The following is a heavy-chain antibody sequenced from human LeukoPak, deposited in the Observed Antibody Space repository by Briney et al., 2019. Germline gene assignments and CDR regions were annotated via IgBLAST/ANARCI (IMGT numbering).Heavy chain of an antibody. D-gene: IGHD6-13*01. J-gene: IGHJ4*02. V-gene: IGHV1-69*05. Sequence: ASVKVSCKASGGTFSSYAISWVRQAPGQGLEWMGGIIPIFGTANYAQKFQGRVTITTDESTSTAYLELSSLRSEDTAVYYCARIGAAAGDYWGQGTLVTVSS. CDR1: GGTFSSYA. CDR3: ARIGAAAGDY. CDR2: IIPIFGTA.